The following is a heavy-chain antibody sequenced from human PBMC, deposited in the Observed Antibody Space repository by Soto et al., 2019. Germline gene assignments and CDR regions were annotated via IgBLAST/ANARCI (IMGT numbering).Heavy chain of an antibody. V-gene: IGHV3-23*01. CDR1: GFTFSSYA. J-gene: IGHJ6*03. CDR3: TNIVVVPAASYYYYMHV. D-gene: IGHD2-2*01. CDR2: ISGSGGST. Sequence: GGSLRLSCAASGFTFSSYAMSWVRQAPGEGLEWVSAISGSGGSTYYADSVKGRFTISRDNSKNTLYLQMNSLRAEDTAVYYCTNIVVVPAASYYYYMHVWGKGTTVTVSS.